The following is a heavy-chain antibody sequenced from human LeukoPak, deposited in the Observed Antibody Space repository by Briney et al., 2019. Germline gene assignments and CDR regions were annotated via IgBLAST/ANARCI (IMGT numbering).Heavy chain of an antibody. D-gene: IGHD3-10*01. CDR2: IIPIFGTA. Sequence: SVKVSCKASGGTFSSYAISWVRQAPGQGLEWMGGIIPIFGTANYAQKFQGRVTITTDESTSTAYMELSSLRSEDTAVYYCARETYYYGSGSPSRRYYFDYWGQGTLVTVSS. V-gene: IGHV1-69*05. CDR3: ARETYYYGSGSPSRRYYFDY. CDR1: GGTFSSYA. J-gene: IGHJ4*02.